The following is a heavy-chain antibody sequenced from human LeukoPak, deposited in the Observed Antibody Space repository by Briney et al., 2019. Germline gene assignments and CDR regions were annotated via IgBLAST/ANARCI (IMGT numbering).Heavy chain of an antibody. V-gene: IGHV1-18*01. CDR3: AREWEYYYDSSGPAFDI. CDR1: GYTFTSYG. D-gene: IGHD3-22*01. J-gene: IGHJ3*02. Sequence: ASVKVSCKASGYTFTSYGISWVRQAPGQGLEWMGWISPYNGNTNYAQKLQGRVTITADKSTSTAYMELSSLRSEDTAVYYCAREWEYYYDSSGPAFDIWGQGTMVTVSS. CDR2: ISPYNGNT.